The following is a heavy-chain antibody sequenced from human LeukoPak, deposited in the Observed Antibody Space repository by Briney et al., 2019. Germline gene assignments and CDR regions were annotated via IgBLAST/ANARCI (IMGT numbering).Heavy chain of an antibody. J-gene: IGHJ6*03. Sequence: GRSLRLSCAASGFTFSSYAMHWVRQAPGKGLEWVAVISYDGSNKYYADSVKGRFTISRDSAKNSLYLLMNSLRAEDTALYYCARVSEDTAMARRYCMDVWGKGTTVTVSS. CDR2: ISYDGSNK. D-gene: IGHD5-18*01. CDR3: ARVSEDTAMARRYCMDV. CDR1: GFTFSSYA. V-gene: IGHV3-30*04.